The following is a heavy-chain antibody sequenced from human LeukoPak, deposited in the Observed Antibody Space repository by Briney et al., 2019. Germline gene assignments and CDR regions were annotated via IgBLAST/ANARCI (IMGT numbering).Heavy chain of an antibody. V-gene: IGHV4-59*01. Sequence: SETLSLTCTVSGVSISDYYWSWVRQPPGKGLEWIGYIYYTGSTDYNPSLRSRVTMSLDTSKNQFSLNLRSVTATDTAVYYCARRTYYDTLTGYNYWYFDLWGRGTLVPVSS. CDR2: IYYTGST. D-gene: IGHD3-9*01. CDR3: ARRTYYDTLTGYNYWYFDL. J-gene: IGHJ2*01. CDR1: GVSISDYY.